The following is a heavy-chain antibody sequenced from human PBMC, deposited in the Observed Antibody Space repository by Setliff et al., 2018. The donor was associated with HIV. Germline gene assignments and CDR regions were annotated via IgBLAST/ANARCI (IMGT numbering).Heavy chain of an antibody. D-gene: IGHD3-3*01. CDR1: GGSIKSSSYY. J-gene: IGHJ3*02. V-gene: IGHV4-39*01. CDR2: IYYSGNT. Sequence: PSETLSLTCTVSGGSIKSSSYYWGWIRQPPGKGLEWIGSIYYSGNTYYNPSLKSRVTISVDTSKNQFSLNLTSVTAADTAVYYCARSKTFYDFWGGYYTHGAFKIWGLGTMVTVSS. CDR3: ARSKTFYDFWGGYYTHGAFKI.